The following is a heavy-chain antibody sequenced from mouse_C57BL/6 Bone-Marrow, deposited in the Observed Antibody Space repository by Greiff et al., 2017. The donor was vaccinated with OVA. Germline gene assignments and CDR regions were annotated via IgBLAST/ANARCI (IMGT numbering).Heavy chain of an antibody. CDR1: GYAFSSYW. V-gene: IGHV1-80*01. CDR2: IYPGDGDT. Sequence: QVQLQQSGAELVKPGASVKISCKASGYAFSSYWMNWVKQRPGKGLEWIGQIYPGDGDTNYNGKFKGKATLTADKSSSTAYMQLSSLTSEDSAVCFCARGITTVVATPMAYWGQGTLVTVSA. D-gene: IGHD1-1*01. CDR3: ARGITTVVATPMAY. J-gene: IGHJ3*01.